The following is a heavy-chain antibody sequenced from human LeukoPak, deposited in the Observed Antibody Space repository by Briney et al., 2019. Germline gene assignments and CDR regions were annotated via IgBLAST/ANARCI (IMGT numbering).Heavy chain of an antibody. CDR3: ARVDYDILTGYYYFDY. V-gene: IGHV3-11*04. CDR1: GFTFSDYY. D-gene: IGHD3-9*01. Sequence: GGSLRLSCAASGFTFSDYYMSWIRQAPGRGLEWVSYISSSGSTIYYADSVKGRFTISRGNAKNSLYLQMNSLRAEDTAVYYCARVDYDILTGYYYFDYWGQGTLVTVSS. J-gene: IGHJ4*02. CDR2: ISSSGSTI.